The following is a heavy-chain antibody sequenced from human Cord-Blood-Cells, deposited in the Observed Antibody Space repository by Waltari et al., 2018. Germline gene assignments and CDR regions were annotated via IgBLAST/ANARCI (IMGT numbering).Heavy chain of an antibody. Sequence: QVQLVQSGAEVKKPGASVKVSCKASGYTFTSYDINWVRQATGQGLEWMGWMTPNSGNTGYAKKFQGKVTITRKTSISTAYMELSSLRSEDTAVYYCARGGKAGTFNFDPWGQGTLVTVSS. CDR2: MTPNSGNT. CDR1: GYTFTSYD. D-gene: IGHD1-7*01. V-gene: IGHV1-8*03. CDR3: ARGGKAGTFNFDP. J-gene: IGHJ5*02.